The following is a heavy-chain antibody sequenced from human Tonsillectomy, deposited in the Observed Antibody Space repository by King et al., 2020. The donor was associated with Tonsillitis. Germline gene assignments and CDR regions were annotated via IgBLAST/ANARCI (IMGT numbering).Heavy chain of an antibody. CDR1: GFTFSSYG. D-gene: IGHD3-22*01. CDR2: LWYDGSNK. Sequence: VQLVESGGGVVQPGRSMRLSCAASGFTFSSYGMHWVRQAPGKGLEGVAVLWYDGSNKYYADTVKGGLTITTDNSKNTLYLQMNSLRAEDTAVYYCAGGTYDSSGYYLGSLDYWGQGTLVTVSS. V-gene: IGHV3-33*01. J-gene: IGHJ4*02. CDR3: AGGTYDSSGYYLGSLDY.